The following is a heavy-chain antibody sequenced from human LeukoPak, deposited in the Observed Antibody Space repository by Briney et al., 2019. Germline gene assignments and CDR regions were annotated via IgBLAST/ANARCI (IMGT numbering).Heavy chain of an antibody. Sequence: GGSLRLSCAASGFTFSGSWMHWVRQAPGKGLMWVSRIESDGSSITYADAVKGRFTISRDNTKNTLYLQMNSLRAEDTAVYYCARDPSAWNGYFDHWGQGILVTVSS. J-gene: IGHJ4*02. D-gene: IGHD1-1*01. V-gene: IGHV3-74*03. CDR3: ARDPSAWNGYFDH. CDR1: GFTFSGSW. CDR2: IESDGSSI.